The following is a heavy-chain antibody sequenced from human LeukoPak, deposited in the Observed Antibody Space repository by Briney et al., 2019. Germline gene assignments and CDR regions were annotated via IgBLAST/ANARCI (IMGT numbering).Heavy chain of an antibody. CDR2: IATDGRDK. D-gene: IGHD6-13*01. CDR3: AKISKVAAAGYFFVY. CDR1: GFTFSNYG. Sequence: GGSLRLSCAASGFTFSNYGMHWVRQAPGKGLEWVAVIATDGRDKKYADSVKGRFTISRDNSKNTVYLEMNSLRPEDTAVYHCAKISKVAAAGYFFVYWGQGTLLTV. V-gene: IGHV3-30*18. J-gene: IGHJ4*02.